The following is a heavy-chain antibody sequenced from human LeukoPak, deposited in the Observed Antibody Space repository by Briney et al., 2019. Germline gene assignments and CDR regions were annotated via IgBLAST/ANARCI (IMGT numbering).Heavy chain of an antibody. D-gene: IGHD1-26*01. CDR3: ARWPEGATPKFHY. V-gene: IGHV3-23*01. CDR2: IRGSGGNT. CDR1: GFTFSSHA. Sequence: GGSLRLSCAASGFTFSSHAMTWVRQASGKGLEWVSSIRGSGGNTYYADSVKGRFTISRDNSKNTLHLQMDSLRVEDTAVYYCARWPEGATPKFHYWGQGTLVTVSS. J-gene: IGHJ4*02.